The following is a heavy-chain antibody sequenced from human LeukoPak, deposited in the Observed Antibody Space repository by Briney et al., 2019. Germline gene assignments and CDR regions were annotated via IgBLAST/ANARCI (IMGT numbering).Heavy chain of an antibody. CDR2: IIPIFGTA. CDR3: ARDKEQGIHSSSFDY. V-gene: IGHV1-69*13. Sequence: SVKVSCKASGGTFSSYAISWVRQAPGQGLEWMGGIIPIFGTANYAQKFQGRVTITADESTSTAYMELSSLRSEDTAVYYCARDKEQGIHSSSFDYWGQGTLVTVSS. D-gene: IGHD6-13*01. CDR1: GGTFSSYA. J-gene: IGHJ4*02.